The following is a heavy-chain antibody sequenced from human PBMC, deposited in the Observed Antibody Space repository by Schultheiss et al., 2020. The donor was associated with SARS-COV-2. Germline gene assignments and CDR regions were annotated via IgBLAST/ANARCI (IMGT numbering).Heavy chain of an antibody. CDR3: ARAHSGSYWSAFDI. V-gene: IGHV3-30*04. J-gene: IGHJ3*02. CDR2: ISYDGSNK. Sequence: GESLKISCAASGFTFSSYAMTWVRQAPGRGLEWVAVISYDGSNKYYADSVKGRFTISRDNSKNTLYLQMNSLRAEDTAVYYCARAHSGSYWSAFDIWGQGTMVTVSS. CDR1: GFTFSSYA. D-gene: IGHD1-26*01.